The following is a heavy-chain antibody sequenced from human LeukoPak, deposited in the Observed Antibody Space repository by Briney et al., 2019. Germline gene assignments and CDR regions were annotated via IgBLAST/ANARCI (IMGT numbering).Heavy chain of an antibody. CDR1: GYTFTSYD. CDR2: INPNSGGT. CDR3: ARGGTAGYYYDSSAYN. J-gene: IGHJ4*02. V-gene: IGHV1-2*02. Sequence: GASVKVSCKASGYTFTSYDINWVRQATGQGLEWVGWINPNSGGTNYAQKFQGRVTMTRDTSISTAYMELSRLRSDDTAVYYCARGGTAGYYYDSSAYNWGQGTLVTVSS. D-gene: IGHD3-22*01.